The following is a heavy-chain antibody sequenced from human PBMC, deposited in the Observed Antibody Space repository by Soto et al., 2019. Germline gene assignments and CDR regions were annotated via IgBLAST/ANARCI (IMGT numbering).Heavy chain of an antibody. CDR1: GGSISSYY. CDR3: ARLPGYYDSSGIYYYYGMDV. CDR2: IYYSGST. Sequence: PSETLSLTCTVSGGSISSYYWSWIRQPPGKGLEWIGYIYYSGSTNYNPSLKSRVTISVDTSKNQFSLKLSSVTAADTAVYYCARLPGYYDSSGIYYYYGMDVWGQGTTVTVSS. J-gene: IGHJ6*02. V-gene: IGHV4-59*01. D-gene: IGHD3-22*01.